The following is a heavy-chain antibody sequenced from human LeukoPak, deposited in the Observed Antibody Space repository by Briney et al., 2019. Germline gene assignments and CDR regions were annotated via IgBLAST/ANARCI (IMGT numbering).Heavy chain of an antibody. D-gene: IGHD3-16*02. V-gene: IGHV4-59*08. J-gene: IGHJ4*02. Sequence: SQTLSLTCTVSGGSISSYYWSWIRQPPGKGLEWIGYIYYSGSTNYNPSLKSRVTISVDTSKNQFSLKLSSVTAADTTVYYCATHPLLDYWGQGSLVTVSS. CDR1: GGSISSYY. CDR3: ATHPLLDY. CDR2: IYYSGST.